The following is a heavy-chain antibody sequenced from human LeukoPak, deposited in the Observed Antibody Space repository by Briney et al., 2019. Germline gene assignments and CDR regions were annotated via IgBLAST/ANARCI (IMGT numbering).Heavy chain of an antibody. CDR2: IYLSGIT. Sequence: SETPSLTSAVSRYSIRVGYYWGWIRQPPGKGLGWIGRIYLSGITYYNPSLKSRVTISVETSKNQFSLKLSTVTAPITPVVYTARHVAVQGFLEWLPPLQTWFDPWGQGTLVTVSS. J-gene: IGHJ5*02. D-gene: IGHD3-3*01. V-gene: IGHV4-38-2*01. CDR1: RYSIRVGYY. CDR3: ARHVAVQGFLEWLPPLQTWFDP.